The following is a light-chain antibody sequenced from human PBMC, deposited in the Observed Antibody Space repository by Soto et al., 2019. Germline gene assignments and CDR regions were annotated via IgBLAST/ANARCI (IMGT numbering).Light chain of an antibody. CDR2: GAS. CDR1: QSISTS. V-gene: IGKV3-11*01. Sequence: EIVLTQSPATLSLSPGERATLSCRASQSISTSLAWYQHKPGQAPRLLIYGASSRATGVPARFSGSGCGTAVYLSISSLEPEDLTLYYCQRSSYSLTLGVGTQVEV. CDR3: QRSSYSLT. J-gene: IGKJ4*01.